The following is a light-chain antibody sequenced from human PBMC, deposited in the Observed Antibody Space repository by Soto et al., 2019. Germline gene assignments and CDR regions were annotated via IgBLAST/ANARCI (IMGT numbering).Light chain of an antibody. CDR2: DVS. Sequence: QSALTQPASVSGSPGQSITISCTGTSSDVGAYNYVSWYQQHPGKVPKLMIYDVSDRPSGVSYRFSGSKSGNTASLTISGSQAEDEADYYCSSFTRSNSDVFGTGTKLTVL. CDR3: SSFTRSNSDV. CDR1: SSDVGAYNY. J-gene: IGLJ1*01. V-gene: IGLV2-14*03.